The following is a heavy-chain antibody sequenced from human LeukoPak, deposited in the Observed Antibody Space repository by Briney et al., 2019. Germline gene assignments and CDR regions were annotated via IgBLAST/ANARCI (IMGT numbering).Heavy chain of an antibody. CDR3: AGHHPRNTVDF. J-gene: IGHJ4*02. D-gene: IGHD2-8*02. CDR1: RGSISSYY. CDR2: ISDIGSI. Sequence: SETLSLTCTVSRGSISSYYWSWIRQPPGKGLEWIAYISDIGSINYNPSPKSRVTISLDTSKNQFSLKLSSVTAADTAVYYCAGHHPRNTVDFWGQGTLVTVSS. V-gene: IGHV4-59*08.